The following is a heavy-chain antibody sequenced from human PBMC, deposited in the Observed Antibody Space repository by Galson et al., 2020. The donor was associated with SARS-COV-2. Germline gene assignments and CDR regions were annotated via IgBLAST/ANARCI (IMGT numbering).Heavy chain of an antibody. Sequence: NSGGSLRLSCAASGFTFSXXXXXXXRXAPGKGLEWVSYISSGSDRIYYADSVRGRFIISRDNAKNSLYLQMNSLRAEDTAVYYCASPPVATWGQGTLVTVSS. V-gene: IGHV3-11*01. CDR1: GFTFSXXX. CDR3: ASPPVAT. D-gene: IGHD2-15*01. CDR2: ISSGSDRI. J-gene: IGHJ4*02.